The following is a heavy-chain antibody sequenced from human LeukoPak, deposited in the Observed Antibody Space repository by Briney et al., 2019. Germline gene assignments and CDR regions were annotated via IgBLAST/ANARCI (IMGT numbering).Heavy chain of an antibody. D-gene: IGHD3-3*01. J-gene: IGHJ4*02. Sequence: SETLSLTCTVSGGSISRYYWSWIRQPPGKGLEGIGYIYYSGSTNYNPSLKSRVTISVDTSKNQFSLKLSSVTAADTAVYYCTRRTYDFWSGNYFDYWGQGTLVTVSS. CDR1: GGSISRYY. CDR2: IYYSGST. V-gene: IGHV4-59*13. CDR3: TRRTYDFWSGNYFDY.